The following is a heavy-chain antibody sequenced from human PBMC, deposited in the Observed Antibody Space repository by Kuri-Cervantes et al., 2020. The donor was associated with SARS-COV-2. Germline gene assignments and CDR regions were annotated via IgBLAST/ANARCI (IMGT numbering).Heavy chain of an antibody. CDR1: GFTFSTYW. J-gene: IGHJ4*02. V-gene: IGHV3-7*01. CDR2: MKQDGSEK. Sequence: GESLKISCAASGFTFSTYWMTWVRQAPGKGLEWVANMKQDGSEKYYVDSVRGRFAISSDNAKNSLDLQMNNLRAEDTALYYCARGGTSYGDYSDYWGQGTLVTVSS. CDR3: ARGGTSYGDYSDY. D-gene: IGHD4-17*01.